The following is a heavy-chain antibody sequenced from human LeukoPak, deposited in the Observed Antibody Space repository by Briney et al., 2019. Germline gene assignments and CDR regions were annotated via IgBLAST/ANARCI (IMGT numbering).Heavy chain of an antibody. V-gene: IGHV4-34*01. J-gene: IGHJ5*02. Sequence: SETLSLTCAVYGGSFSGYYWSWIRQPPGKGLEWIGEINHSGSTNYNPSLKSRVTISVDTSKNQFSLKLSSVTAADTAVYYCARYIGVVPAAMPWTGYNWFDPWGKGTLVTVSS. CDR3: ARYIGVVPAAMPWTGYNWFDP. CDR1: GGSFSGYY. CDR2: INHSGST. D-gene: IGHD2-2*01.